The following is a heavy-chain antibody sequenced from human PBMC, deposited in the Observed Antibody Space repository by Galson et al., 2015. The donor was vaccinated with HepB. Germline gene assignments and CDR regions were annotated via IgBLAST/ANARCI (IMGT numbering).Heavy chain of an antibody. J-gene: IGHJ5*02. D-gene: IGHD6-25*01. V-gene: IGHV3-30*18. Sequence: SLRLSCAASGFTFSSYGMHWVRQAPGKGLEWVAVISYDGSNKYYADSAKGRFTISRDNSKNTLYLQMNSLRAEDTAVYYCAKEAAKYRLIEWFDPWGQGTLVTVSS. CDR1: GFTFSSYG. CDR3: AKEAAKYRLIEWFDP. CDR2: ISYDGSNK.